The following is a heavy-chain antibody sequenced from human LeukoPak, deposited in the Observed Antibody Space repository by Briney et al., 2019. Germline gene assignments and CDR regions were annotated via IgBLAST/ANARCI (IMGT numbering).Heavy chain of an antibody. CDR3: ARAQYLTAPAGTFANS. V-gene: IGHV1-2*02. D-gene: IGHD6-13*01. Sequence: GASVKVSCKASGCTFTDYFLHWVRRAPGQEFELMGWINPNSGATHYIQSFQGRVTMTRDTSLSIAYLQLNSLTSDDTAMYYCARAQYLTAPAGTFANSWGQGTLVTVSS. CDR2: INPNSGAT. J-gene: IGHJ4*02. CDR1: GCTFTDYF.